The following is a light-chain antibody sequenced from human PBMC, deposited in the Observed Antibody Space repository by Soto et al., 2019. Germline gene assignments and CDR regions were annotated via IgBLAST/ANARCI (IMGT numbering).Light chain of an antibody. V-gene: IGKV1-33*01. Sequence: DIQMTQSPSALSASVGDRVTITCQASQDISNYLNWYQQKPGKAPKLLIYDASNLETGVPSRLSGSGYGTDFTFTISSMQHEDIATYYCQQYDNLPITFGQGTRLEIK. J-gene: IGKJ5*01. CDR3: QQYDNLPIT. CDR1: QDISNY. CDR2: DAS.